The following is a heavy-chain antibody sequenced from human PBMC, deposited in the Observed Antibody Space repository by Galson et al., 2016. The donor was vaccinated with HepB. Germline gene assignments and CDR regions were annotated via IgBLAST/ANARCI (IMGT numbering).Heavy chain of an antibody. J-gene: IGHJ4*02. V-gene: IGHV3-30*18. CDR1: GFTFSNYG. CDR2: ISYDGSHK. D-gene: IGHD2-21*02. Sequence: SLRLSCAASGFTFSNYGMHWVRQAPGKGLEWVAVISYDGSHKFYTDSVRGRFPISRDNSKNPLYLQMNSLRAEDTAVYYCAKGDLSGDSIDYWGQGTLVTVSS. CDR3: AKGDLSGDSIDY.